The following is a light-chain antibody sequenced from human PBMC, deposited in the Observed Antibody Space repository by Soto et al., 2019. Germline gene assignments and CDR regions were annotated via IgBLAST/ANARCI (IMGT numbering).Light chain of an antibody. CDR3: QQSDNLPLT. CDR2: GAS. CDR1: QSVGSN. J-gene: IGKJ3*01. V-gene: IGKV3-15*01. Sequence: ERVMTQSPATLSVSPGERATLSCRASQSVGSNLAWYQQKPGQAPRLLIFGASSRATGVPARFSGSGSGTEFTLTINSLQSDDFAVYFCQQSDNLPLTFGPGTKVDIK.